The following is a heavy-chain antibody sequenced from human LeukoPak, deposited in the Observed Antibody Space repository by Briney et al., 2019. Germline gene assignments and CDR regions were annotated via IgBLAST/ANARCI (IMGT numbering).Heavy chain of an antibody. V-gene: IGHV3-53*01. CDR2: IYSGGST. J-gene: IGHJ4*02. CDR3: ARGGPTNRFLDY. CDR1: RFTFSTYS. D-gene: IGHD1-14*01. Sequence: GGSLRLSCAASRFTFSTYSMNWVRQAPGKGLEWVSVIYSGGSTYYADSVKGRFTISRDNSKNTLYLQMNRLRAEDTAMYYCARGGPTNRFLDYWGQGTLVTVSS.